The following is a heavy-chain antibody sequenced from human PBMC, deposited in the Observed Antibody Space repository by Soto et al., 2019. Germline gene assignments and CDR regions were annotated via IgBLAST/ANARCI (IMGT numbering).Heavy chain of an antibody. CDR2: IDPSDSYT. CDR3: ARLPTTVLIAF. CDR1: GYSFTSYW. J-gene: IGHJ1*01. D-gene: IGHD4-17*01. Sequence: EVKLVQSGAEVRRPGESLRISCETSGYSFTSYWINWVRQMPGKGLEWMGRIDPSDSYTEFNPSFQGHVTMSVDTSLSAAYLQWSSLKASDTAIYYCARLPTTVLIAFWGQGTLVTDSS. V-gene: IGHV5-10-1*03.